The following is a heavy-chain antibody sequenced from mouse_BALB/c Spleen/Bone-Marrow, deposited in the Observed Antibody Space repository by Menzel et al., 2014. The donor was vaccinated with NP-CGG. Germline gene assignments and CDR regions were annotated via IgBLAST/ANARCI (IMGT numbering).Heavy chain of an antibody. D-gene: IGHD2-1*01. CDR1: GFSLTSYG. Sequence: VKLVESGPGLVAPSQSLSITCTVSGFSLTSYGVHWVRPPPGKGLEWLGVIWAGGSTNYNSALMYRLSISKDKSKSQVFLKMNSLQTDDTAMYYCARGYGNLAMDYWGQGTSVTVSS. CDR3: ARGYGNLAMDY. V-gene: IGHV2-9*02. CDR2: IWAGGST. J-gene: IGHJ4*01.